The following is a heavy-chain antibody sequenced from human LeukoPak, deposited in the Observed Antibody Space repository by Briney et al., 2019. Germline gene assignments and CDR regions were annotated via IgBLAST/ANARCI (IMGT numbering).Heavy chain of an antibody. CDR1: GFTFSDYG. CDR2: IRQDGNER. J-gene: IGHJ4*02. CDR3: ASSGVYSGYPFDY. V-gene: IGHV3-7*01. Sequence: GGSLRLSCSASGFTFSDYGMHWVRQAPGKGLEWVSNIRQDGNERHYVDSVEGRFTISRDNAKNSLYLQMNSLRAEDTAVYYCASSGVYSGYPFDYWGQGTLVTVSS. D-gene: IGHD5-12*01.